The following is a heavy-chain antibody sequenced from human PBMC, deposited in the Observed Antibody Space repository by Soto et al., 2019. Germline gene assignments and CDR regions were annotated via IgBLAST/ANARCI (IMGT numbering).Heavy chain of an antibody. J-gene: IGHJ6*02. V-gene: IGHV1-69*13. Sequence: ASVKVSCKASGGTFSSYAISWVRQAPGQGLEWMGGIIPIFGTANYAQKFQGRVTITADESTSTAYMELSSLRSEDTAVYYCARARDTAIRYYYYYGMDVWGQGTTVTVSS. CDR3: ARARDTAIRYYYYYGMDV. CDR2: IIPIFGTA. CDR1: GGTFSSYA. D-gene: IGHD5-18*01.